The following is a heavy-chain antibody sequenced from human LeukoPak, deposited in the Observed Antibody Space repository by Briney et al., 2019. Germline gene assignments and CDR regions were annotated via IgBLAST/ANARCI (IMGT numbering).Heavy chain of an antibody. CDR1: GFTFSSYA. D-gene: IGHD6-19*01. CDR3: AKDFSSSGWHYYVDY. CDR2: ISGSGGST. V-gene: IGHV3-23*01. Sequence: GGSLRLSCAVSGFTFSSYAMSWVRQAPGKGLEWVSAISGSGGSTYYADSVKGRFTISRDNSKNTLYLQMNSLRAEDTAVYYCAKDFSSSGWHYYVDYWGQGTLVTVSS. J-gene: IGHJ4*02.